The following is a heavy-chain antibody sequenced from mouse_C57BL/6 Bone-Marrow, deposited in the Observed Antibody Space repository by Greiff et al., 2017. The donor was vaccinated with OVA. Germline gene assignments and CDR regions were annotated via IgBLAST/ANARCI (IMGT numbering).Heavy chain of an antibody. CDR2: ISYDGSN. CDR1: GYSITSGYY. Sequence: EVKLMESGPGLVKPSQSLSLTCSVTGYSITSGYYWNWIRQFPGNKLEWMGYISYDGSNNYNPSLKNRISITRDTSKNQFFLKLNSVTTEDTATYYCASGVYGEGYYAMDYWGQGTSVTVSS. J-gene: IGHJ4*01. V-gene: IGHV3-6*01. CDR3: ASGVYGEGYYAMDY. D-gene: IGHD1-1*01.